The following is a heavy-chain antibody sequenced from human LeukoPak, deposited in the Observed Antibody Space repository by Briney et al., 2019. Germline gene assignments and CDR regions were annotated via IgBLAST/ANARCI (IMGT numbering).Heavy chain of an antibody. D-gene: IGHD2-2*01. CDR2: IAPIFGAA. V-gene: IGHV1-69*05. CDR3: ASRGYCSSTSCRGFDY. J-gene: IGHJ4*02. Sequence: GGSVKLSCKASGGTFSSYAISWVRQAPGQGLEWVGGIAPIFGAANYAQKFQGRVTITTDESTSTAYMELSSLRPEDTAVYYCASRGYCSSTSCRGFDYWGQGTLVTVSS. CDR1: GGTFSSYA.